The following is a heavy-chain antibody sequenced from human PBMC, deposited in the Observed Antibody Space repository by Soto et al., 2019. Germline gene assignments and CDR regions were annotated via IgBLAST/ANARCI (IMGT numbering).Heavy chain of an antibody. V-gene: IGHV1-3*01. J-gene: IGHJ4*02. D-gene: IGHD3-10*01. CDR3: ARDPFPLVRGVIPYLDY. Sequence: QVQLVQSGAEVKKPGASVKISCKASGYTFMSYPLHWVRQAPGQRPEWMGWINAGDDITQFSQKFQGRLTFTRDTSXSXXYMELRSLRSEDTAVYYCARDPFPLVRGVIPYLDYWGQGTPVTVSS. CDR1: GYTFMSYP. CDR2: INAGDDIT.